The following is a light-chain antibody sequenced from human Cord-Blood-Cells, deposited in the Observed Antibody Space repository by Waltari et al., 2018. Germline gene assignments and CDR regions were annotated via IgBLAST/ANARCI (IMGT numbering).Light chain of an antibody. Sequence: DIVMTQSPDSLAVSLGERATINCKSSQSVLYSSNNKNYLAWYQQKPGRPPKLLIYWASTRESGVPDRFSGSGSGTDFTLTISSLQAEDVAVYYCQQYYSTPPFGQGTKVEIK. CDR3: QQYYSTPP. CDR1: QSVLYSSNNKNY. V-gene: IGKV4-1*01. CDR2: WAS. J-gene: IGKJ1*01.